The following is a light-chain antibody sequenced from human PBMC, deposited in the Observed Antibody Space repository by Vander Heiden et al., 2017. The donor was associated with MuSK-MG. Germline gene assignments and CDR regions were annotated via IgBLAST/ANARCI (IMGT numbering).Light chain of an antibody. CDR2: RKN. Sequence: QSALTPPPPASGTPGQRVTIACSGSSSNIGSNYVDWYQQLPRAAPKLLIYRKNRQPSGVPDRFSGSKSGTSASVAISGLRSEEEADDYCAGWDDSLGGPVFGGGTKLTVL. V-gene: IGLV1-47*01. CDR3: AGWDDSLGGPV. CDR1: SSNIGSNY. J-gene: IGLJ3*02.